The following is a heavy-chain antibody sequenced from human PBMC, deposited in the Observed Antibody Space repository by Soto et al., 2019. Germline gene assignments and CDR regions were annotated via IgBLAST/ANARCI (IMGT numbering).Heavy chain of an antibody. CDR3: ARYNAPSLAGNWFDP. V-gene: IGHV5-51*01. Sequence: PGESLKISCKGSGYKFSDYWIAWVRQMPGKGLEWMGIISPADSQTRYSPSFQGQVTISVDKSISTASLQWDSLQASDTAIYYCARYNAPSLAGNWFDPWGQGTLVTVSS. J-gene: IGHJ5*02. CDR1: GYKFSDYW. D-gene: IGHD1-20*01. CDR2: ISPADSQT.